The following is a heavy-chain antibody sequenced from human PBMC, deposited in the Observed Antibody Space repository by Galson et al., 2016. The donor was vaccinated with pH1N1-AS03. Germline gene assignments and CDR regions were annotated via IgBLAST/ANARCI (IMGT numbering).Heavy chain of an antibody. Sequence: SLRLSCAASGFTFTTYWMHWVRQAPGRGLVWVSSINGEGSSTRSTDSVKGRFFISRDNAKNTVYLQMNSLRVEDTAVYYCARQDSSGYFHALDMWGQGTMVTVSS. J-gene: IGHJ3*02. CDR2: INGEGSST. V-gene: IGHV3-74*01. CDR1: GFTFTTYW. D-gene: IGHD3-22*01. CDR3: ARQDSSGYFHALDM.